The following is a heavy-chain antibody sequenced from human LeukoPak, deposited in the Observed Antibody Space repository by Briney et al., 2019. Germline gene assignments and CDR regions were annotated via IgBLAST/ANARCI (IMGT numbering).Heavy chain of an antibody. CDR1: GPSVGSTY. J-gene: IGHJ4*02. CDR3: AGRSGYTYGYYFDY. Sequence: GGSLRLSRAASGPSVGSTYMSWVRQAEGEGLEWDSVIYSGGNTYYADSVKGRFTISRDNSKNTLYLQMNSLRGEDTAVYYCAGRSGYTYGYYFDYWGQGTLVTVSS. D-gene: IGHD5-18*01. V-gene: IGHV3-53*01. CDR2: IYSGGNT.